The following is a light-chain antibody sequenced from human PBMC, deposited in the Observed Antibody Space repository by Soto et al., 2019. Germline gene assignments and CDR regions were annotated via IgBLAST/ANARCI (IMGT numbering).Light chain of an antibody. CDR3: QTWGTGIQV. Sequence: QLVLTQSPSASASLGASVKLTCTLSSGHSSYAIAWHQQQPEKGPRYFMKLNSDGSHSKGDGIPDRFSGSSSGAERYLTISSLQSGDEADYYCQTWGTGIQVFGTGTKLTVL. J-gene: IGLJ1*01. V-gene: IGLV4-69*01. CDR2: LNSDGSH. CDR1: SGHSSYA.